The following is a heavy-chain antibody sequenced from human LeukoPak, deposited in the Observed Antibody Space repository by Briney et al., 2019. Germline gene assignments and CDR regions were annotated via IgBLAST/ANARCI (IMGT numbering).Heavy chain of an antibody. CDR3: AMIVVVIRAFDY. J-gene: IGHJ4*02. CDR2: INHSGST. CDR1: GGSFSGCY. D-gene: IGHD3-22*01. Sequence: SETLSLTCAVYGGSFSGCYWSWIRQPPGKGLEWIGEINHSGSTNYNPSLKSRVTISVDTSKNQFSLKLSSVTAADTAVYYCAMIVVVIRAFDYWGQGTLVTVSS. V-gene: IGHV4-34*01.